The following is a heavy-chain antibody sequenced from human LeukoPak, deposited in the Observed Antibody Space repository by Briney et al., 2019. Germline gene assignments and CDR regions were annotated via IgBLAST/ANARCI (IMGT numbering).Heavy chain of an antibody. CDR2: IYTSGST. CDR3: ARDRWGQNWFDP. J-gene: IGHJ5*02. D-gene: IGHD4-23*01. CDR1: GGSISSGSYY. Sequence: SETLSLTCTVSGGSISSGSYYWSWIRQPAGKGLEWIGRIYTSGSTNYNPSLKSRVTISVDTSKNQFSLKLSSVTAADTAVYYCARDRWGQNWFDPWGQGTLVTVSS. V-gene: IGHV4-61*02.